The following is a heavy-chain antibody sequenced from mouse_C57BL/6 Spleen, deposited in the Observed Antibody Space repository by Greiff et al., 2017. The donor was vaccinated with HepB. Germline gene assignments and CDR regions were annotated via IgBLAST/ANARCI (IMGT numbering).Heavy chain of an antibody. V-gene: IGHV1-39*01. Sequence: EVQLQQSGPELVKPGASVKISCKASGYSFTDYNMNWVKQSNGKSLEWIGVINPNYGTTSYNQKFKGKATLTVDQSSSPAYMQLNSLTSEDSAVYYCARAYYSNYEGYYYAMDYWGQGTSVTVSS. CDR2: INPNYGTT. J-gene: IGHJ4*01. CDR1: GYSFTDYN. CDR3: ARAYYSNYEGYYYAMDY. D-gene: IGHD2-5*01.